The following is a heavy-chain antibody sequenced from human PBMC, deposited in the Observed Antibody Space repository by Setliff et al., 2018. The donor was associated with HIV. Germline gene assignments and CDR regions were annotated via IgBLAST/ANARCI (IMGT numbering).Heavy chain of an antibody. J-gene: IGHJ4*02. V-gene: IGHV4-59*08. CDR3: ARLRSERGVFDY. Sequence: PSETLSLTCPVSGGSISSDYWSWIRQPPGKGLEWIGYVYHSGSTNYTPSLKSRVTISVDTSKNQFSMKLRSVTAADTAVYYCARLRSERGVFDYWVQGTLGTVSS. CDR1: GGSISSDY. D-gene: IGHD1-26*01. CDR2: VYHSGST.